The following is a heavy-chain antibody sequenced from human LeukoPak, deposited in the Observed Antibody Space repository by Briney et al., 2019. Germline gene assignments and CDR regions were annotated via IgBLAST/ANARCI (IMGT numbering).Heavy chain of an antibody. D-gene: IGHD6-19*01. V-gene: IGHV1-8*01. CDR2: MNPNSGNT. CDR3: ASLKQWAYAFDI. CDR1: GYTFTSYD. Sequence: GSVKVSCKASGYTFTSYDINWVRQATGQGLEWMGWMNPNSGNTGYAQKFQGRVTMTRNTSISTAYMELSSLRSEDTAVYYCASLKQWAYAFDIWGRGTMVTVSS. J-gene: IGHJ3*02.